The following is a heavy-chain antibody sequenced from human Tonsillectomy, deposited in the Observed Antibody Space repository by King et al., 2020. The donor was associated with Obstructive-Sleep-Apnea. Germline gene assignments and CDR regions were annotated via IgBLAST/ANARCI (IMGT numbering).Heavy chain of an antibody. J-gene: IGHJ6*02. V-gene: IGHV4-61*08. CDR1: GGSVSSGAYY. D-gene: IGHD2-8*01. CDR2: FYNSGST. CDR3: ASARRMVSCMDV. Sequence: VQLQESGPGLVKPSETLSLTCTVSGGSVSSGAYYWSWIRQPPGKGLEWIGYFYNSGSTNYNPSLKSRVTISVDTSKNQFSLKLSSVTAADTAVYYCASARRMVSCMDVWGRETTVTVS.